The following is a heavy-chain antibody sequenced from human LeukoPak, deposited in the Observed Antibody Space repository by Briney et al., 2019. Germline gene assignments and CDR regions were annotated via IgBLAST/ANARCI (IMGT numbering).Heavy chain of an antibody. CDR3: AKDRRQWLESADY. J-gene: IGHJ4*02. CDR2: ISYDGSNK. Sequence: GGSLRLSRAASGFTFSSYGMHWVRQAPGKGLEWVAVISYDGSNKYNANSVKGRFTISRDNSKTTLYLQMNSLRAEDTAVYYCAKDRRQWLESADYWGQGTLVTVSS. V-gene: IGHV3-30*18. CDR1: GFTFSSYG. D-gene: IGHD6-19*01.